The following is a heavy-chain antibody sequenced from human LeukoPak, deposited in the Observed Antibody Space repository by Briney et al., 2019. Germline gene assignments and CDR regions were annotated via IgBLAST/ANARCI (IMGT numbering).Heavy chain of an antibody. CDR3: ARGARYCTTTSCQVRDYMDV. J-gene: IGHJ6*03. Sequence: GGSLRLSCAASGFSFSAYWMRWVRQAPGKGLEWVSNINRDGTATTYADSVKGRFTISRDNAKNILYLQVNSVRAEDTAVYYCARGARYCTTTSCQVRDYMDVWGKGTTVIISS. CDR2: INRDGTAT. D-gene: IGHD2-2*01. V-gene: IGHV3-74*01. CDR1: GFSFSAYW.